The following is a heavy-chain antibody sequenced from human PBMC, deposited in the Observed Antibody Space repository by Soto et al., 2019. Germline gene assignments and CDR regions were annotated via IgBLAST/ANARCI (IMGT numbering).Heavy chain of an antibody. CDR1: GFTFSAYA. CDR2: LIDNGGRT. CDR3: ARTTVTKSRDY. Sequence: EVQLLESGGGLVQPGGSLRLSCAASGFTFSAYAMSWVRQAPGKGLEYLSSLIDNGGRTYYVDSVGGRFTISRDNSKNTLYLHMNSLSVEDTAVYYCARTTVTKSRDYGGQETLVPVPS. V-gene: IGHV3-23*01. D-gene: IGHD4-17*01. J-gene: IGHJ4*02.